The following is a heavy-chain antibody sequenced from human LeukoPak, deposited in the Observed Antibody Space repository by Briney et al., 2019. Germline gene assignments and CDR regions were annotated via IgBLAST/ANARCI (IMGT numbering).Heavy chain of an antibody. J-gene: IGHJ3*02. D-gene: IGHD1-26*01. CDR1: GGTFSSYA. V-gene: IGHV1-69*13. CDR2: IIPIFGTA. CDR3: ARKLSWEPDAFDI. Sequence: GASVKVSCKASGGTFSSYAISWVRQAPGQGLEWMGGIIPIFGTANYAQKFQGRVTITADESTSTAYMELSSLRSEGTAVYYCARKLSWEPDAFDIWGQGTMVTVSS.